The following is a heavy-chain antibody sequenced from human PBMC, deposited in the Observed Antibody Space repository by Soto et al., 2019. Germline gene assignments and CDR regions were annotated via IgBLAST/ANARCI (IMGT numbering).Heavy chain of an antibody. CDR1: GYTFTSYG. D-gene: IGHD5-18*01. J-gene: IGHJ5*02. CDR2: ISAYNGNT. Sequence: GASVKVSCRASGYTFTSYGISWVRQAPGQGLEWMGWISAYNGNTNYAQKLQGRVTMTTDTSTSTAYMELRSLRSDDTAVYYCARVRIVDTAMVNWFDPWGQGTLVTVSS. CDR3: ARVRIVDTAMVNWFDP. V-gene: IGHV1-18*01.